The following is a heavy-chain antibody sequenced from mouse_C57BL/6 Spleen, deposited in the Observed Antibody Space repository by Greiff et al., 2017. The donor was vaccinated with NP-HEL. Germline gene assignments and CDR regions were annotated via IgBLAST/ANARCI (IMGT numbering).Heavy chain of an antibody. CDR2: ISSGSSTI. V-gene: IGHV5-17*01. CDR3: ARGETGTGKDFHY. J-gene: IGHJ2*01. CDR1: GFTFSDYG. Sequence: DVKLEESGGGLVKPGGSLKLSCAASGFTFSDYGMHWVRQAPEKGLEWVAYISSGSSTIYYADTVKGRFTISRDNAKNTLFLQMTSLRSEDTAMYYCARGETGTGKDFHYWGQGTTLTVSS. D-gene: IGHD4-1*01.